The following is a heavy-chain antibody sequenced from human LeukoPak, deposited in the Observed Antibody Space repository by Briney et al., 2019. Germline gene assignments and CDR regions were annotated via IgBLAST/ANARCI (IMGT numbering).Heavy chain of an antibody. CDR1: GFTFSSYA. V-gene: IGHV3-23*01. D-gene: IGHD4-17*01. CDR2: ISTSGSST. J-gene: IGHJ4*02. Sequence: GGSLRLSCAASGFTFSSYAMSWVRQAPGKGLEWVSAISTSGSSTYYADSVKGRFTISRANSKNTLYLQMNSLRADDTAVYYCARGFYGDYVWGQGTLVTVSS. CDR3: ARGFYGDYV.